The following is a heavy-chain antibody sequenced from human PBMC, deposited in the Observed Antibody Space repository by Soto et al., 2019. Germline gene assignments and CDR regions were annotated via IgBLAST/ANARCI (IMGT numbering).Heavy chain of an antibody. CDR3: ARDRGSSWYAFDI. J-gene: IGHJ3*02. V-gene: IGHV3-66*01. CDR1: GFTVSSNY. D-gene: IGHD6-13*01. Sequence: GGSLRLSCAASGFTVSSNYMSWVRQAPGKGLEWVSVIYSGGSTYYADSVKGRFTISRDNSKNTLYLQMNSLRAEDTAVYYCARDRGSSWYAFDIWGQGTMVTVSS. CDR2: IYSGGST.